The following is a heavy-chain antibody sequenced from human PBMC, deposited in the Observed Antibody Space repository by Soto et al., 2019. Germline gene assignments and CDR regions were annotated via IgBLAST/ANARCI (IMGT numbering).Heavy chain of an antibody. CDR2: IESSSSYI. V-gene: IGHV3-21*01. CDR1: GFIFSSYG. Sequence: GGSLRLSCAASGFIFSSYGMIWVRQAPGQGLEWVSSIESSSSYIYYSDSVKGRFTISRDNAKNSLYLQMNSLRAEDTAVYYCARVDGYTYPNDYWGQGTLVTVSS. CDR3: ARVDGYTYPNDY. D-gene: IGHD5-12*01. J-gene: IGHJ4*02.